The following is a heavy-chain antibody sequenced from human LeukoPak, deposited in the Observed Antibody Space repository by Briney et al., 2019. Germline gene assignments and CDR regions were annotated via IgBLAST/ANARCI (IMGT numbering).Heavy chain of an antibody. Sequence: SETLSLTCTVSGGSMNDYYWSWFRQPPGKGLEWIGYIYYSGGTNSNPSLKSRVTMSVDTSKNQFSLKVRSVTAADTSVYYCARRSIARGKVDVIVFDYWGQGALVTVSS. CDR3: ARRSIARGKVDVIVFDY. CDR2: IYYSGGT. D-gene: IGHD2-21*01. J-gene: IGHJ4*02. CDR1: GGSMNDYY. V-gene: IGHV4-59*08.